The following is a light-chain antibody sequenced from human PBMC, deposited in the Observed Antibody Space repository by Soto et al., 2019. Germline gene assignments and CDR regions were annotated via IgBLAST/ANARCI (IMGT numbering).Light chain of an antibody. Sequence: VLTPPLAVSAAPGQRVAISCSGSSSNIGGNSVSWYQQRPGTAPKLLIHDDDKRPSGIPDRFSGSKSGTSATLGITGFHTGDDPDYYCGSWDSSLNAYGFGTGTKVTDL. CDR3: GSWDSSLNAYG. V-gene: IGLV1-51*01. J-gene: IGLJ1*01. CDR1: SSNIGGNS. CDR2: DDD.